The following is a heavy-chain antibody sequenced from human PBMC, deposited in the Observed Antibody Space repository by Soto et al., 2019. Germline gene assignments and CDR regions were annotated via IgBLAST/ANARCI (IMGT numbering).Heavy chain of an antibody. D-gene: IGHD5-12*01. Sequence: ASVKVSCKASGYTFTSYDINWVRQATGQGLEWMGWMNPNSGNTGYAQKFQGRVTMTRNTSISTAYMELSSLRSEDTAVYYCARRVTSGYYLYYYYYYYLDVWGKGTTVTVSS. J-gene: IGHJ6*03. CDR2: MNPNSGNT. V-gene: IGHV1-8*01. CDR1: GYTFTSYD. CDR3: ARRVTSGYYLYYYYYYYLDV.